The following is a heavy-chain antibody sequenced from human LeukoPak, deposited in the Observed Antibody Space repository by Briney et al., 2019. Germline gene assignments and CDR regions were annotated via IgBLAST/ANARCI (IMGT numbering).Heavy chain of an antibody. D-gene: IGHD6-19*01. CDR3: ATVYSSGWNFHY. J-gene: IGHJ4*02. CDR1: GYTFTGYY. Sequence: RASVKVSCKASGYTFTGYYMHWVRQAPGQGLEWMGWINPNSGGTNYAQKFQGRVTVTRDTSISTAYMELSRLTSDDTAVYYCATVYSSGWNFHYWGQGTLVTVSS. CDR2: INPNSGGT. V-gene: IGHV1-2*02.